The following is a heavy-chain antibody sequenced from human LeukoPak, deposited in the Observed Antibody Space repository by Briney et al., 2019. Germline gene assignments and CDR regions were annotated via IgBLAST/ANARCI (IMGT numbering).Heavy chain of an antibody. CDR2: IYYSGST. J-gene: IGHJ4*02. CDR1: GGSISSYD. CDR3: AKDHYDSSGYPFDY. D-gene: IGHD3-22*01. V-gene: IGHV4-59*12. Sequence: SETLSLTCTVSGGSISSYDWSWVRQPPGKGLEWVGYIYYSGSTNYNHSLTSPLTISVGTSKNHFSLKLRSVTAADTAVYYCAKDHYDSSGYPFDYWGQGTLVTVSS.